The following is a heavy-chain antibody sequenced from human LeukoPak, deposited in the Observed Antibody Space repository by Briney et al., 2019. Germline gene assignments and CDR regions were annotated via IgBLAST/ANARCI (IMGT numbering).Heavy chain of an antibody. Sequence: SETLSLTCSVSGGSIMSYNHYWGWIRQPPGKGLEWIVYIFDSGSTNYNPSLKIRVTISLDTSKNQLSLKLDSVTAADTAVYFCARDPYGPPDDFDIWGQGTTVTVSS. V-gene: IGHV4-61*01. CDR2: IFDSGST. CDR3: ARDPYGPPDDFDI. J-gene: IGHJ3*02. D-gene: IGHD3-10*01. CDR1: GGSIMSYNHY.